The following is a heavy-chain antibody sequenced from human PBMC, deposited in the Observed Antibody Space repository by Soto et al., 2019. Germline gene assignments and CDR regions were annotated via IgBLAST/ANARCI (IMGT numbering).Heavy chain of an antibody. CDR2: ISCDGSNK. D-gene: IGHD3-10*01. V-gene: IGHV3-30-3*01. J-gene: IGHJ4*02. Sequence: PGGSLRLSCAASGFTFSSCAMHWVRQAPGKGLEWVAVISCDGSNKYYADSVKGHVTISADKSINTAYLQWGSLKASDTAIYYCTRPDFYFASGDWALWGQGTPVTVSS. CDR3: TRPDFYFASGDWAL. CDR1: GFTFSSCA.